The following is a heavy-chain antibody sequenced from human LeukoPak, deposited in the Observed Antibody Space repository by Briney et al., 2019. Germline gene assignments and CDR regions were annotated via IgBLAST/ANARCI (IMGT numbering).Heavy chain of an antibody. V-gene: IGHV3-48*01. J-gene: IGHJ6*03. Sequence: GGSLRLSCAASGFTLSSYNMNWVRQAPGKGLEWVSYISSTSSTIYYADAVKGRFTISRDNAKNSLYLQMNSLRAEDTAVYFCARRHHDFWSGYFPSHFYYMDVWGKGTTVTVSS. CDR2: ISSTSSTI. CDR3: ARRHHDFWSGYFPSHFYYMDV. CDR1: GFTLSSYN. D-gene: IGHD3-3*01.